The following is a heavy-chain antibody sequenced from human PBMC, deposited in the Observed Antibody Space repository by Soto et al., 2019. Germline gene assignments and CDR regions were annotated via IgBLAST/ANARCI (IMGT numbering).Heavy chain of an antibody. Sequence: SETLSLTCTVSGGSISSGGYYWGWIRQHPGKGLEWIGNIYYTGSTHYDPSLKSRITISLDTSKDQISLKLGSVTAADTAVYYCASSPVTGIYYAMDVWGQGTTVTVSS. D-gene: IGHD6-19*01. CDR2: IYYTGST. CDR1: GGSISSGGYY. J-gene: IGHJ6*02. V-gene: IGHV4-31*03. CDR3: ASSPVTGIYYAMDV.